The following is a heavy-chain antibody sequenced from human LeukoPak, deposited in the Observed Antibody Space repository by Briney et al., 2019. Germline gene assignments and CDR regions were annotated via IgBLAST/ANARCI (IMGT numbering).Heavy chain of an antibody. CDR2: IYYSGST. D-gene: IGHD2-2*03. J-gene: IGHJ6*03. CDR1: GGSISSSSYY. V-gene: IGHV4-39*07. Sequence: SETLSPTCTVSGGSISSSSYYWGWIRQPPGKGLEWIGSIYYSGSTYYNPSLKSRVTISVDTSKNQFSLKLSSVTAADTAVYYCARDKSSAGYCSSTSCPSYMDVWSKGTTVTVSS. CDR3: ARDKSSAGYCSSTSCPSYMDV.